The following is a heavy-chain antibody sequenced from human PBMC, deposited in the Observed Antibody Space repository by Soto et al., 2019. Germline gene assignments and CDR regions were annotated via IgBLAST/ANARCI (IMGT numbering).Heavy chain of an antibody. J-gene: IGHJ4*02. V-gene: IGHV1-2*02. D-gene: IGHD4-17*01. Sequence: GASVKVCCTDSGYTKNCCYMHWVRQAPGQGLEWMGWINPNSGGTNYAQKFQGRVTMTEDTSTDTAYMELSSLRSEDTAVYYCATESTVTISDVYWGQGTLVTVSS. CDR3: ATESTVTISDVY. CDR2: INPNSGGT. CDR1: GYTKNCCY.